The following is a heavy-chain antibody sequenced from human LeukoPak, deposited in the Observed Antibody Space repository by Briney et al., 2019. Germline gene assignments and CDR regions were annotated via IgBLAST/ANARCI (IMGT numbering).Heavy chain of an antibody. J-gene: IGHJ4*02. CDR1: GGSISSYY. Sequence: SETLSLTCTVSGGSISSYYWSWIRQPPGKGLEWIGYIYYSGSTNYNPSPKSRVTISIDTSKNQFSLKLSSVTAADTAVYYCARVQSGGYFHYWGQGTLVTVSS. CDR2: IYYSGST. CDR3: ARVQSGGYFHY. D-gene: IGHD3-10*01. V-gene: IGHV4-59*01.